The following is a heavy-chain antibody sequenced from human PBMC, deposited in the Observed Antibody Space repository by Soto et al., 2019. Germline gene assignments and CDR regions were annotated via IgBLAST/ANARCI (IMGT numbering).Heavy chain of an antibody. V-gene: IGHV4-34*01. Sequence: SETLSLTCAVYGGSFSGYYWSWIRQPPGKGLEWIGEINHSGSTNYNPSLKSRVTISVDTSKNQFSLKLSSVTAADTAVYYCARGWYYDILTGYIGGTTNQFFDYWGQGTLVTVSS. CDR2: INHSGST. CDR1: GGSFSGYY. J-gene: IGHJ4*02. CDR3: ARGWYYDILTGYIGGTTNQFFDY. D-gene: IGHD3-9*01.